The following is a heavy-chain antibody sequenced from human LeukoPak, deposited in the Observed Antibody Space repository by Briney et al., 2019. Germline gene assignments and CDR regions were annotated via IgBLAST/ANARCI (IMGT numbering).Heavy chain of an antibody. CDR2: IYPGDSDT. D-gene: IGHD3-22*01. J-gene: IGHJ4*02. V-gene: IGHV5-51*01. Sequence: GESLKISCKGSGYSFTNSWIGWVRQMPGKGLEWMGIIYPGDSDTRYSPSFQGQVTISADKSISTAYLQWSSLKASDTAMYYCARGYYDSSGYYYLSSHYFDYWGQGTLVTVSS. CDR3: ARGYYDSSGYYYLSSHYFDY. CDR1: GYSFTNSW.